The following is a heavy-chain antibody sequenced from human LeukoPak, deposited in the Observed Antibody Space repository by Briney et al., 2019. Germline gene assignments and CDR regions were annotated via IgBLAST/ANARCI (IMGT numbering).Heavy chain of an antibody. D-gene: IGHD3-22*01. J-gene: IGHJ4*02. CDR1: GYTLTELS. CDR3: TRGAHVRVYDSNPHYGHY. V-gene: IGHV1-46*01. CDR2: INPSTGST. Sequence: GASVKVSCKVSGYTLTELSMHWVRQASGKGREWMGIINPSTGSTSYAEKFQGRVTMTRDMSTSTVYMELSSLRSEDTALYYCTRGAHVRVYDSNPHYGHYWGQGTLVTVSS.